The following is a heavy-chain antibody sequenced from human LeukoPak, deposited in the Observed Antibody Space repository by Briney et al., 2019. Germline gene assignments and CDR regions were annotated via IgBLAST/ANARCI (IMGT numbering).Heavy chain of an antibody. CDR3: ARVYGDYGYWVFDY. D-gene: IGHD4-17*01. CDR1: GGSISSGDYY. V-gene: IGHV4-30-4*01. J-gene: IGHJ4*02. CDR2: MYYSGST. Sequence: SETLSLTCTVSGGSISSGDYYWSWIRQPPGKGLEWIAYMYYSGSTYYNPSLKSRVTISVDTSKNQFSLKLSSVTAADTAVYYCARVYGDYGYWVFDYWGQGTLATVSS.